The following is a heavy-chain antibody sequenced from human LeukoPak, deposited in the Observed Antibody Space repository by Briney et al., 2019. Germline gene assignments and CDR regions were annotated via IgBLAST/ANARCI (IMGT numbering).Heavy chain of an antibody. CDR2: IYYSGST. V-gene: IGHV4-39*01. CDR3: AGLVATISYSLGAFDI. CDR1: GGSISSSSYY. J-gene: IGHJ3*02. Sequence: PSETLSLTCTVSGGSISSSSYYWGWIRQPPGKGLEWIGSIYYSGSTYYNPSLKSRVTISVDTSKNQFSLKLSSVTAADTAVYYCAGLVATISYSLGAFDIWGQGTMVTVSS. D-gene: IGHD5-12*01.